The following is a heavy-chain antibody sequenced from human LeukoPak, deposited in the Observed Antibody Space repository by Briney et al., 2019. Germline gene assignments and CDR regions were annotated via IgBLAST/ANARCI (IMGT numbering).Heavy chain of an antibody. J-gene: IGHJ4*03. CDR1: GGFFSRYY. D-gene: IGHD5-24*01. CDR3: ARGATISETGYFDF. V-gene: IGHV4-34*01. Sequence: SETLSLTCAVYGGFFSRYYWSWIRHSPGKGREWIAEIDHRGDTNYNPSVKSRVTISVDTSKNQFSLKVRSLSAADTAVYYCARGATISETGYFDFWGQGTLVTVSS. CDR2: IDHRGDT.